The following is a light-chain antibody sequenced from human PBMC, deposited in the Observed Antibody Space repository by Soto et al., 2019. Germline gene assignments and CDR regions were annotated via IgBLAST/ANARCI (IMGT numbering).Light chain of an antibody. CDR2: EVS. CDR1: SSEVGSYNL. CDR3: CSYAGSSTL. Sequence: QSVLTQPASVSGSPGQSITISCTGTSSEVGSYNLVSWYQQHPGKAPKLMTYEVSKRPSGVSNRFSGSKSGNTASLTISGLQAEDEADYYCCSYAGSSTLFGGGTKVTVL. J-gene: IGLJ2*01. V-gene: IGLV2-23*02.